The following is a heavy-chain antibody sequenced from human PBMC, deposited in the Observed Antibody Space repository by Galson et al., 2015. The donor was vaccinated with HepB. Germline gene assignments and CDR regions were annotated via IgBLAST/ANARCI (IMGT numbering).Heavy chain of an antibody. CDR3: AKPSGSFVHYYYYMDV. V-gene: IGHV3-30*18. CDR2: ISYDGSNK. Sequence: SLRLSCAASGFTFSSYGMHWVRQAPGKGLEWVAVISYDGSNKYYADSVKGRFTISRDNSKNTLYLQMNSLRAEDTAVYYCAKPSGSFVHYYYYMDVWGKGTTVTVSS. D-gene: IGHD6-13*01. CDR1: GFTFSSYG. J-gene: IGHJ6*03.